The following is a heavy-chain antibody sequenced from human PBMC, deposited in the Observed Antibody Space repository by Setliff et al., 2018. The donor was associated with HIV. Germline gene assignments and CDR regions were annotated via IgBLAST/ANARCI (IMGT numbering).Heavy chain of an antibody. CDR2: IYYSGSN. D-gene: IGHD2-15*01. CDR3: TGSQYCSGGSCYHNFDY. Sequence: SETLSLTCTVSGDSIRSNFNYWGWIRQPPGKGLEWLAIIYYSGSNYDNPSLKNRVTISVDTSKNQFSLKLSSVTDDTAVYYCTGSQYCSGGSCYHNFDYWGQGTLVTVSS. CDR1: GDSIRSNFNY. V-gene: IGHV4-39*07. J-gene: IGHJ4*02.